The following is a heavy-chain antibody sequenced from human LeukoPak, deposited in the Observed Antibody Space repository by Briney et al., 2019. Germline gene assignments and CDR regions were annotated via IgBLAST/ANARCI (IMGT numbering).Heavy chain of an antibody. CDR1: GFTFSSYG. J-gene: IGHJ6*02. V-gene: IGHV3-30*03. D-gene: IGHD5-18*01. CDR3: ARDAVDTANAV. CDR2: ISYDGSNE. Sequence: GGSLRLSCAASGFTFSSYGMHWVRQAPGKGLEWVALISYDGSNEYYADSVRGRFTISRDNSKFTLYLQMNSLRAEDTAVYYCARDAVDTANAVWGQGTTVTVSS.